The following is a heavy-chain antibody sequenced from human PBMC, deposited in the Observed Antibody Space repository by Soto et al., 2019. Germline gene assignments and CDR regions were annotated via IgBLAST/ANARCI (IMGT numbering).Heavy chain of an antibody. Sequence: QAQLVQSGAEVKKPGASVKVSCRASGYTFSSYGYAWVRQAPGQGLEWMGWISAYNGDTNYAQKFQDRVTLTTDKSTTTAYMELRNLGSDDTAVYYCARSGAYCTSITCLFDSFWGLGTLVTVSS. V-gene: IGHV1-18*01. CDR1: GYTFSSYG. D-gene: IGHD2-8*01. J-gene: IGHJ4*02. CDR3: ARSGAYCTSITCLFDSF. CDR2: ISAYNGDT.